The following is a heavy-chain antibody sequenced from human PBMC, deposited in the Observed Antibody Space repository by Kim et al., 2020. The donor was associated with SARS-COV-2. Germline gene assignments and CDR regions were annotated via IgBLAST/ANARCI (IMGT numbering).Heavy chain of an antibody. J-gene: IGHJ2*01. CDR2: ISSSSSYI. V-gene: IGHV3-21*01. D-gene: IGHD3-10*01. Sequence: GGSLRLSCAASGFTFSSYSMNWVRQAPGKGLEWVSSISSSSSYIYYADSVKGRFTISRDNAKNSLYLQMNSLRAEDTAVYYCARDPRYYYGSGPHLADWYFDLWGRGTLVTVSS. CDR3: ARDPRYYYGSGPHLADWYFDL. CDR1: GFTFSSYS.